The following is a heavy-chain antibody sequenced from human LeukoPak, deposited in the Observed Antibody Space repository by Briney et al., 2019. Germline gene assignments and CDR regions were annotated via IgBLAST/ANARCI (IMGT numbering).Heavy chain of an antibody. V-gene: IGHV1-69*13. D-gene: IGHD6-19*01. CDR3: ASLVAVVSGWYYFDY. CDR1: GGTFNSYA. CDR2: IIPIFGTA. Sequence: SVKVSCKASGGTFNSYAISWVRQAPGQGLEWMGGIIPIFGTANYAQKFQGRVTITADESTSTAYMELSSLRSEDTAVYYCASLVAVVSGWYYFDYWGQGTLVTVSS. J-gene: IGHJ4*02.